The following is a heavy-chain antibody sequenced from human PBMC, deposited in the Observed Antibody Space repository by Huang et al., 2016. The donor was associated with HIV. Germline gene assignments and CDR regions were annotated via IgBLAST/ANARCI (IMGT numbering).Heavy chain of an antibody. CDR3: ARAPGDGDYFDY. J-gene: IGHJ4*02. V-gene: IGHV4-30-4*08. D-gene: IGHD7-27*01. CDR2: IYYSGST. CDR1: GGSISSGGSY. Sequence: QVQLQESGPGLVKPSQTLSLPCTVSGGSISSGGSYWSWIRQPPGKGLAWLGYIYYSGSTYYNPSLKSRVTISLDTSKNQFSLKLNSVTAADTAVYYCARAPGDGDYFDYWGQGTLVTVSS.